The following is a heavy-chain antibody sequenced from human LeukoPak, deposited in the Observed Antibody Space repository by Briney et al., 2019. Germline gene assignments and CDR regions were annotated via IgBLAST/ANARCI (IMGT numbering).Heavy chain of an antibody. V-gene: IGHV3-23*01. CDR1: GFTFSSYA. D-gene: IGHD1-26*01. CDR2: ISGSGDTT. CDR3: AKSRGESRGASNY. Sequence: GGSLRLSCAASGFTFSSYAMNWVRQAPGKGREWVSFISGSGDTTYYADSGKGGFTISREKSKNTLYLQMNSLRAADTAVYYCAKSRGESRGASNYWGQGTLVTVPS. J-gene: IGHJ4*02.